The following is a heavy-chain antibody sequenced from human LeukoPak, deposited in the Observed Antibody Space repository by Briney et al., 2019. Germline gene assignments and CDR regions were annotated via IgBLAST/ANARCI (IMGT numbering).Heavy chain of an antibody. D-gene: IGHD2-2*01. CDR2: INPNSGGT. CDR1: GYTFTGYY. CDR3: ARGSSTSLLPVWGDY. J-gene: IGHJ4*02. Sequence: ASVKVSCKTSGYTFTGYYMHWVRQAPGQGLEWMGRINPNSGGTNYAQRFQGRVTVTRDTSISTAYMELSRLRSDDTAVYYCARGSSTSLLPVWGDYWGQGTLVTVSS. V-gene: IGHV1-2*06.